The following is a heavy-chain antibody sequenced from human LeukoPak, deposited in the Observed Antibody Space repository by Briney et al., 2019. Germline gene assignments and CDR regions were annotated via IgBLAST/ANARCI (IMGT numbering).Heavy chain of an antibody. CDR2: ISSNGGST. J-gene: IGHJ4*02. Sequence: GGALRVSCAASGFTFSSYAMHWVRQAPGKGLEYVSAISSNGGSTYYVNSVKGRFTISRDNSNNTLYLQMGSLRAEDMAVYYCARGGYSYGPFDYWGQGTLVTVSS. CDR3: ARGGYSYGPFDY. D-gene: IGHD5-18*01. V-gene: IGHV3-64*01. CDR1: GFTFSSYA.